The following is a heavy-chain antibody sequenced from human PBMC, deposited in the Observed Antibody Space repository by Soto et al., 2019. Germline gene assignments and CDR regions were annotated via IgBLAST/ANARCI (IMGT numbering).Heavy chain of an antibody. Sequence: QITLKESGPTLVKPTQTLTLTCSFSGFSLSTTGVRVGWIRQPPGKALEWLGFAYWDDDNRYSPSLKSRLTITKDTSGNQVVLTMTNMDPVDTATYFCAHRRGGYNWDDAHFDYWGQGTLVTVSS. CDR2: AYWDDDN. D-gene: IGHD1-20*01. CDR3: AHRRGGYNWDDAHFDY. V-gene: IGHV2-5*02. CDR1: GFSLSTTGVR. J-gene: IGHJ4*02.